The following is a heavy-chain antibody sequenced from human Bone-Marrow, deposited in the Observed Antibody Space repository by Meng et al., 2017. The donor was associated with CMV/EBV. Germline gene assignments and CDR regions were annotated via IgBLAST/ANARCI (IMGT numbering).Heavy chain of an antibody. J-gene: IGHJ4*02. V-gene: IGHV2-5*02. CDR3: AHRQSTAGQFDY. CDR2: IYWDDNN. Sequence: AFSGFSLPTRGLGVGWIRQPPGEALDWLALIYWDDNNRYSPSLKSRLTLTKDTSKNQVALSLTNVDPSDTATYYCAHRQSTAGQFDYWGQGILVTVSS. CDR1: GFSLPTRGLG. D-gene: IGHD6-13*01.